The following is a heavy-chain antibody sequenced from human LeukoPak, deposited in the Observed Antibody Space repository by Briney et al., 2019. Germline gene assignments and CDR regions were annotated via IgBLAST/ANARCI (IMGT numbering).Heavy chain of an antibody. V-gene: IGHV3-74*01. D-gene: IGHD3-22*01. CDR2: INTDGSTT. J-gene: IGHJ4*02. CDR1: GFTFSSYW. Sequence: GGSRRLSCAASGFTFSSYWMHWVRQAPGKGLVWVSHINTDGSTTNYADSVKGRFTISRDNAKNTLYLQINSLRGEVTAVYYCARSSGYLDYWGQGTPVTVSS. CDR3: ARSSGYLDY.